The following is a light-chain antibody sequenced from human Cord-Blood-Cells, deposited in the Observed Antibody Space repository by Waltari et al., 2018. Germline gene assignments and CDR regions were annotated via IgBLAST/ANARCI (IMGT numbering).Light chain of an antibody. CDR2: DVS. CDR1: SSHAGGYNY. CDR3: SSYTCSSSLV. Sequence: SALTQPASVSLSPGQSITISCTGTSSHAGGYNYVSWSQQHPGKATKLMIYDVSNRPSGLSNRLCVSKSGNAATATISGLQAEDVADYYCSSYTCSSSLVFGGGTKLTVL. V-gene: IGLV2-14*03. J-gene: IGLJ3*02.